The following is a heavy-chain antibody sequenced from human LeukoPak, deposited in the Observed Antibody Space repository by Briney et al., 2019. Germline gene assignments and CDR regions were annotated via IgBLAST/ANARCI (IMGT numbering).Heavy chain of an antibody. CDR3: ARDPGYSGYDLAFDI. CDR1: GGTLSSYA. V-gene: IGHV1-69*05. J-gene: IGHJ3*02. CDR2: IIPIFGTA. Sequence: SVKVSCKASGGTLSSYAISLVRQAPGQGLEWMGRIIPIFGTANYAQKFQGRVTITTDESTSTAYMELSSLRSEDTAVYYCARDPGYSGYDLAFDIWGQGTMVTVSS. D-gene: IGHD5-12*01.